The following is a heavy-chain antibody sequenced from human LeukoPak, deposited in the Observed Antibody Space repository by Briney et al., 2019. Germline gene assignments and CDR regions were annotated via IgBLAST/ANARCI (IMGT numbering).Heavy chain of an antibody. V-gene: IGHV1-2*02. CDR3: ARDFSNYISDY. Sequence: ASVKVSCKASGYTFTSYGISWVRQAPGQGLEWMGWINPNSGGTNYAQKFQGRVTMTRDTSISTAYMELSRLRSDDTAVYYCARDFSNYISDYWGQGTLVTVSS. D-gene: IGHD4-11*01. CDR2: INPNSGGT. J-gene: IGHJ4*02. CDR1: GYTFTSYG.